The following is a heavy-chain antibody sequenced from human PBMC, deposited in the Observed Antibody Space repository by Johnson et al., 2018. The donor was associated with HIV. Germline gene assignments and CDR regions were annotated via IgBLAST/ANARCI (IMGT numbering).Heavy chain of an antibody. D-gene: IGHD6-6*01. V-gene: IGHV3-NL1*01. Sequence: QVQLVESGGGVVQPGRSLRLSCAASGFTFSSYGMHWVRQAPGKGLEWVSGISWNSGSTIYVDSVKGRFTISRDNAKNSLYLQMNSLRAEDTAVYYCAKVYSSSVPAPGIWGQGTMVTVSS. J-gene: IGHJ3*02. CDR3: AKVYSSSVPAPGI. CDR2: ISWNSGST. CDR1: GFTFSSYG.